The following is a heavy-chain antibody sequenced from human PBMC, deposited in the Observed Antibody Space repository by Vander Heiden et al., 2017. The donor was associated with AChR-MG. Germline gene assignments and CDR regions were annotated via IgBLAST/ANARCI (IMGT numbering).Heavy chain of an antibody. CDR1: GGPIRRYY. CDR2: IYYSGST. CDR3: AGGSAWELLGEFNWFDP. J-gene: IGHJ5*02. V-gene: IGHV4-59*01. D-gene: IGHD1-26*01. Sequence: QVQLQESGPGLVKPSETLSLTCTVSGGPIRRYYGSWIRQPPGKGLGWIGYIYYSGSTNYNPSLRSRVTISVDTSKNQFSLKLSSVTAADAAVYYCAGGSAWELLGEFNWFDPWGQGTLVTVSS.